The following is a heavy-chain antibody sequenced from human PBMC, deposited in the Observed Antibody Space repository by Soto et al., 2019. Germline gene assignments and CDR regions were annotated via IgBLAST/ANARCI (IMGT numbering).Heavy chain of an antibody. CDR3: AIDWGKAGPWGGYYFDY. J-gene: IGHJ4*02. CDR2: INTNTGNP. Sequence: ASVKVSCKASGYTFTSYAMNWVRQAPGQGLEWMGWINTNTGNPTYAQGFTGRFVFSLDTSVSTAYLQISSLKAEDTAVFYFAIDWGKAGPWGGYYFDYWGQGTLVTVSS. D-gene: IGHD3-16*01. V-gene: IGHV7-4-1*02. CDR1: GYTFTSYA.